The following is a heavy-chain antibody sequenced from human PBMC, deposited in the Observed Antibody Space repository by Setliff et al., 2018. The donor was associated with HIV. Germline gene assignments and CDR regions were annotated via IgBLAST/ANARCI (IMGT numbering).Heavy chain of an antibody. D-gene: IGHD2-15*01. CDR2: VNWHGSSGSTI. CDR1: GFTFSDAW. CDR3: ARDWEVVAVTAHMDV. J-gene: IGHJ6*03. V-gene: IGHV3-11*04. Sequence: GGSLRLSCAASGFTFSDAWMSWVRQAPGKGLEWVSGVNWHGSSGSTIYYADSVKGRFTISRDNAKNSLSLQMDSLRAEDTAVYYCARDWEVVAVTAHMDVWGKGTTVTVSS.